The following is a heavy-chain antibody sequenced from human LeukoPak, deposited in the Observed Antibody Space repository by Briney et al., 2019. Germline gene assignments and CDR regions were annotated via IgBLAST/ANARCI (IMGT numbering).Heavy chain of an antibody. Sequence: PGGSLRLSCAASGFIVSSNYMSWVRQAPGKGLEWVSVLYSGGSTYHADSVKGRFTISRDNPKNTLYVQMNSLRAEDTAVYYCARGRGADYGGNSGYFDYWGQGTLVTVSS. D-gene: IGHD4-23*01. CDR2: LYSGGST. V-gene: IGHV3-53*01. CDR1: GFIVSSNY. J-gene: IGHJ4*02. CDR3: ARGRGADYGGNSGYFDY.